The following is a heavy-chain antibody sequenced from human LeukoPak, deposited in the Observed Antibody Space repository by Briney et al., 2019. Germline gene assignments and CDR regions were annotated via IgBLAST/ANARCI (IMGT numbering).Heavy chain of an antibody. V-gene: IGHV4-4*09. CDR2: IYTSGSK. J-gene: IGHJ6*03. Sequence: AETLSLPCTVWGHSISRYYWSWLRQPPGKGLAWIGYIYTSGSKNYKPSLRSRVTIPVDTSKNQFSLKLSSVTASETAVYYWARHKLVYGRHYCYYMDVWGKGTAVTVPS. CDR1: GHSISRYY. D-gene: IGHD2-8*01. CDR3: ARHKLVYGRHYCYYMDV.